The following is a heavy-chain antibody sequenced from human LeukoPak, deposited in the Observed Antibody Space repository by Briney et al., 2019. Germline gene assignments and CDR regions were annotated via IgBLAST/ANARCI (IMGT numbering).Heavy chain of an antibody. CDR3: ARDGWGAIVSYENYYMDV. D-gene: IGHD3-16*02. J-gene: IGHJ6*03. Sequence: PGGSLRLSCAASGFTFSSYWMHWVRQAPGKGLVWVSRIKSDGSTNYADSVKGRFTISRDNAKNTLSLQMNSLRAEDTAVYYCARDGWGAIVSYENYYMDVWGKGTTVTVSS. CDR1: GFTFSSYW. CDR2: IKSDGST. V-gene: IGHV3-74*01.